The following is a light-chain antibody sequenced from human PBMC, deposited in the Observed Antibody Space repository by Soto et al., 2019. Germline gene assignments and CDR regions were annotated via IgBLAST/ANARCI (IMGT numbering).Light chain of an antibody. Sequence: QSALTQPASVSGSPGQSITISCTGTSSDVGGYNYVSWYQQHPGKAPKLMINEVSNRPSGVSNRFSGSKFGNTASLTISGLQAEDEADYYCSSYTSSSTWVFGTGTKLTVL. CDR2: EVS. CDR1: SSDVGGYNY. J-gene: IGLJ1*01. CDR3: SSYTSSSTWV. V-gene: IGLV2-14*01.